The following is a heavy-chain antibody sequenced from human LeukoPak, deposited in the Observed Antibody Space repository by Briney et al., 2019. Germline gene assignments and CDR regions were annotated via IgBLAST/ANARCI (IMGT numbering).Heavy chain of an antibody. Sequence: GASVKVSCKASGYTFSSYYMHWVRQAPGQGLEWMGIINPSGGSTNYAQKFQGRVTITADESTSTAYMELSSLRSEDTAVYYCARGRGRDGYNMAHDAFDIWGQGTMVTVSS. CDR3: ARGRGRDGYNMAHDAFDI. CDR2: INPSGGST. D-gene: IGHD5-24*01. CDR1: GYTFSSYY. V-gene: IGHV1-46*01. J-gene: IGHJ3*02.